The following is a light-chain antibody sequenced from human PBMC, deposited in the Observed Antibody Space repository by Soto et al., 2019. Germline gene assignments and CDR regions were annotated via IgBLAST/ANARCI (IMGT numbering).Light chain of an antibody. Sequence: QPVLTQPPSVSGAPGQRVTISCTGSSSNIGAGYDVHWYQQLPGTAPKLLIYGNSNRPSGVPDRFSGSKSGTSASLAITGLQAEDEADYYCQSYDSSLSALFGGGTKVPVL. V-gene: IGLV1-40*01. CDR3: QSYDSSLSAL. J-gene: IGLJ2*01. CDR1: SSNIGAGYD. CDR2: GNS.